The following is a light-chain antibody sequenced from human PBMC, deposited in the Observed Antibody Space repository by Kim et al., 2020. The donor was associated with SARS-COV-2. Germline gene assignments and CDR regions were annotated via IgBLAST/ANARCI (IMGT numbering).Light chain of an antibody. CDR1: QSLSTSN. CDR2: ATS. J-gene: IGKJ1*01. V-gene: IGKV3-20*01. Sequence: LSPGERVTLSCRASQSLSTSNLAWYQQKPGQAPRLLIYATSTRVTGIPDRFSGSGSGTEFTLTISGLEPEDFAVYYCQQYGRPWTFGQGTKVDIK. CDR3: QQYGRPWT.